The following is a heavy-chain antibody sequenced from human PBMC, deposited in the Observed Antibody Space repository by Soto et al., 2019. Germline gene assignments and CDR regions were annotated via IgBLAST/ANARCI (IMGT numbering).Heavy chain of an antibody. D-gene: IGHD2-2*01. CDR2: IYHSGST. CDR3: ARNLGYCSSTSCYANDY. V-gene: IGHV4-4*02. J-gene: IGHJ4*02. CDR1: GGSISSSNW. Sequence: SETLSLTCAVSGGSISSSNWWSWVRQPPGKGLEWIGEIYHSGSTNYNPSLKSRVTISVDKSKNQFSLKLSSVTAADTAVYYCARNLGYCSSTSCYANDYWGQGTLVTVSS.